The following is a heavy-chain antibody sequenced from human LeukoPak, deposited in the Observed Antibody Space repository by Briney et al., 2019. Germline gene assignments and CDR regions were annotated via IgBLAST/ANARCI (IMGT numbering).Heavy chain of an antibody. Sequence: SETLSLTCTVSGGSISSSSYYWGWIRQPPGKGLEWIGSIYYSGSTYYNPSLKSRVTISVDTSKNQFSLKLSSVTAADTAVYYCAAMGVDIPWLYYYYYMDVWGKGTTVTVSS. D-gene: IGHD5-12*01. V-gene: IGHV4-39*07. CDR1: GGSISSSSYY. CDR3: AAMGVDIPWLYYYYYMDV. CDR2: IYYSGST. J-gene: IGHJ6*03.